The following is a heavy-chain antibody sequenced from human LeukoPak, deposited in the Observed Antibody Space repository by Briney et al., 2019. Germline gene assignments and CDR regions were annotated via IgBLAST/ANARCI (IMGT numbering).Heavy chain of an antibody. CDR2: IYDSGST. CDR1: GGSISRYY. J-gene: IGHJ3*02. CDR3: ASRLRYFDGLAFDI. D-gene: IGHD3-9*01. V-gene: IGHV4-59*01. Sequence: PETLSLTCIVSGGSISRYYWSWIRQPPGKGLEWIGYIYDSGSTNHNPSLKSRVTISVDTSKNQFSLKLSSVTAGDTAVYYCASRLRYFDGLAFDIWGQGTLVTVSS.